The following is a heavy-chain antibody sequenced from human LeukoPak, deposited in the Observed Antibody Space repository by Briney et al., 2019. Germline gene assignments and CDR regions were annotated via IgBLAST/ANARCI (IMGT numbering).Heavy chain of an antibody. CDR1: GGSISSGGYY. Sequence: PSGTLSLTCTVSGGSISSGGYYWSWIRQHPGKGLEWIGHIYYSGTSFYNPSLTSRVTISVDTSKNQFSLKLTSVNDADTAVYYCARIERSSYSLGFDYWGQGTLVTVSS. CDR2: IYYSGTS. CDR3: ARIERSSYSLGFDY. D-gene: IGHD6-6*01. V-gene: IGHV4-31*03. J-gene: IGHJ4*02.